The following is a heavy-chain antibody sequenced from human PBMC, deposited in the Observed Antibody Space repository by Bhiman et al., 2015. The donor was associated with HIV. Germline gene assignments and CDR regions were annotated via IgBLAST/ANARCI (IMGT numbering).Heavy chain of an antibody. J-gene: IGHJ4*02. Sequence: EVQLVESEGGLVQPGGSLRLSCAASGFTFSNFEMNWVRQAPGKGLEWVSYISSSGSTIYYADSVKGRFTISRDNAKNSLFLQMDSLRAEDTSVYYCARGAYTSGWYKFSYFDYWGQGRLVIVSS. D-gene: IGHD6-19*01. CDR2: ISSSGSTI. CDR3: ARGAYTSGWYKFSYFDY. CDR1: GFTFSNFE. V-gene: IGHV3-48*03.